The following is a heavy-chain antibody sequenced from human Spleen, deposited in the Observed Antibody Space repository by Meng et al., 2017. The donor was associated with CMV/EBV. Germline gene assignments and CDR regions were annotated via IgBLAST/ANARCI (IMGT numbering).Heavy chain of an antibody. Sequence: SVKVSCKASGDTFSSYGISWVRQAPGQGLEWMGGIIPLFRTAKNAQKFEGRLTITTDESTSTAYMELSSLRSEDTAVYYCARDRTGDCRSTSCYNYYYYYGMDVWGQGTTVTVSS. CDR1: GDTFSSYG. D-gene: IGHD2-2*02. J-gene: IGHJ6*02. CDR2: IIPLFRTA. CDR3: ARDRTGDCRSTSCYNYYYYYGMDV. V-gene: IGHV1-69*05.